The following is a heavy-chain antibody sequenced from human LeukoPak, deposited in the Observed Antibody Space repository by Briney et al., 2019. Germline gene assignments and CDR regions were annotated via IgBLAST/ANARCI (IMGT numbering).Heavy chain of an antibody. CDR1: GFTFDDYA. J-gene: IGHJ4*02. Sequence: GRSLRLSCAASGFTFDDYAMHWVRQAPGKGPEWVAGINWNSGSIGYADSVKGRFTISRDNAKNYLYLHLNSLRAEDTALYYCAKDKEDSRGYYYVFDFWGQGTLVTVSS. CDR3: AKDKEDSRGYYYVFDF. D-gene: IGHD3-22*01. V-gene: IGHV3-9*01. CDR2: INWNSGSI.